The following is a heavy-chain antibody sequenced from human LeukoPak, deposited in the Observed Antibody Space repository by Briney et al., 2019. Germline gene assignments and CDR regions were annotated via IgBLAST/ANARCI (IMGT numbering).Heavy chain of an antibody. Sequence: SETLSLTCTVSGGSISSSGYYWGWIRQPPGKGLEWIGSLYYSGSTFYNPSLKSRVTISVDTSKNQFSLKLSSVTAADTAVYYCPRLVAAPGTYYFDYWGQGTLVTVSS. V-gene: IGHV4-39*01. D-gene: IGHD6-13*01. CDR1: GGSISSSGYY. CDR2: LYYSGST. J-gene: IGHJ4*02. CDR3: PRLVAAPGTYYFDY.